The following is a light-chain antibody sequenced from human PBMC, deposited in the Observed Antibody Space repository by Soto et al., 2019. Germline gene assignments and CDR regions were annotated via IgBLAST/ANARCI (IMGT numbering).Light chain of an antibody. CDR2: AAS. CDR3: QQSYSTPRT. V-gene: IGKV1-39*01. Sequence: DIQMTQAPSSLASSLGDGVTIAFRASQSISSYLNWYQQKPGKALKLLIYAASSLQSGVPSRFSGSGSGTDFTLTISSLQPEDFATYYCQQSYSTPRTFGQGTRLEIK. J-gene: IGKJ5*01. CDR1: QSISSY.